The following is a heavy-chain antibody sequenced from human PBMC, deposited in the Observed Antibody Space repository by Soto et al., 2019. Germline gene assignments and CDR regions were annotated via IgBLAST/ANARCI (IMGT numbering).Heavy chain of an antibody. V-gene: IGHV1-3*01. Sequence: GASVKVSCKTSGYTFTSYAMHWVRQAPGQRLEWMGWINAGNGNTKYSQKFQGRVTITRDTSASTAYMELSSLRSEDTAVYYCAREYDFWSGYSNFDYWGQGTLVTVSS. CDR2: INAGNGNT. CDR3: AREYDFWSGYSNFDY. CDR1: GYTFTSYA. J-gene: IGHJ4*02. D-gene: IGHD3-3*01.